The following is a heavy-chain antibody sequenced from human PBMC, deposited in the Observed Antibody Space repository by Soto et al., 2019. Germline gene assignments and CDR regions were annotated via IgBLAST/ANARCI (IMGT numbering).Heavy chain of an antibody. Sequence: GGSLRLSCAASGFTFSSYSMNWVRQAPGKGLEWVSSISSSSSYIYYADSVKGRFTISRDNAKNSLYLQMNSLRAEDTAVYYCARDGGGSGSYYVNYHYGMDVWGQGTTVTVSS. J-gene: IGHJ6*02. D-gene: IGHD1-26*01. CDR2: ISSSSSYI. CDR3: ARDGGGSGSYYVNYHYGMDV. CDR1: GFTFSSYS. V-gene: IGHV3-21*01.